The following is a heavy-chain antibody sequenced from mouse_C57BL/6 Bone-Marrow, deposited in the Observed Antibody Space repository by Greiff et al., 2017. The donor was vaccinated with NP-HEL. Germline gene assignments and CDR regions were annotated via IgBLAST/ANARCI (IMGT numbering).Heavy chain of an antibody. CDR2: FHPYNDDT. Sequence: VQLQQSGAELVKPGASVKMSCKASGYTFTTYPIEWMKQNHGKSLEWIGNFHPYNDDTKYNEKFKGKATLTVEKSSSTVYLELSRLTSDDSAVYYCARGTYYDYGEGEAMDYWGQGTSVTVSS. CDR3: ARGTYYDYGEGEAMDY. J-gene: IGHJ4*01. D-gene: IGHD2-4*01. V-gene: IGHV1-47*01. CDR1: GYTFTTYP.